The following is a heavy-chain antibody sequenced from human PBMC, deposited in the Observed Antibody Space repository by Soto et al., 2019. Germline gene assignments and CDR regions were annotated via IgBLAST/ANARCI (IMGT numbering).Heavy chain of an antibody. CDR3: VTSSIVVVPGTIMKGY. V-gene: IGHV3-21*01. CDR2: ISGSTTDI. J-gene: IGHJ4*02. D-gene: IGHD2-2*01. CDR1: GFIFSTYP. Sequence: GGSLRLSCAASGFIFSTYPMNWVRQAPGKGLEWVSSISGSTTDIYYADSVEGRFTISRDNAKNSLYLQMSSLRAEDTAVYYCVTSSIVVVPGTIMKGYWGQGTLVTVSS.